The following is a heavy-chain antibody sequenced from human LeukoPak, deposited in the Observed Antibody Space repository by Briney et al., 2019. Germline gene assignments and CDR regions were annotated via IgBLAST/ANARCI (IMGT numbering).Heavy chain of an antibody. V-gene: IGHV3-48*03. CDR3: ARSARLMKGVVEVTALDD. CDR1: GFTFSTYA. Sequence: GGSLRLSCAASGFTFSTYAMSWVRQAPGKGLEWIAYLSSSGSAFSYADSVKGRFTIARDNAKNSVYLEMNSLRADDTAVYYCARSARLMKGVVEVTALDDWGQGTLVTVSS. CDR2: LSSSGSAF. J-gene: IGHJ4*02. D-gene: IGHD3-3*01.